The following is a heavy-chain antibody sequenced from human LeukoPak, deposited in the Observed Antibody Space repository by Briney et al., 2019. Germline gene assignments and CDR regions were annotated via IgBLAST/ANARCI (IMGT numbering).Heavy chain of an antibody. Sequence: GGSLRLSCEGSGFTFSNYWMGWVRQAPGKGLQWVANIKTDGSEKYYVDSVKGRFTISRDNAKNSLYLQMNSLRAEDTAVYYCATYSSLDRREFQFWGQGTLLTVSS. CDR1: GFTFSNYW. V-gene: IGHV3-7*01. D-gene: IGHD3-22*01. CDR3: ATYSSLDRREFQF. CDR2: IKTDGSEK. J-gene: IGHJ1*01.